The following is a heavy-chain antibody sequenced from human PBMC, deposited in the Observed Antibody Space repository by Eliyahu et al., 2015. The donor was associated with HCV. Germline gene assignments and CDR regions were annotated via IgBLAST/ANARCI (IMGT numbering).Heavy chain of an antibody. V-gene: IGHV4-34*01. D-gene: IGHD3-10*01. CDR1: GGSFSGYY. CDR3: ARLVPSRRSGSLYYFDY. CDR2: INHSGST. J-gene: IGHJ4*02. Sequence: QVQLQQWDAGLLKPSETLSLTCAVYGGSFSGYYWSWIRQPPGKGLEWIGEINHSGSTNYNPSLKSRVTISVDTSKNQFSLKLSSVTAADTAVYYCARLVPSRRSGSLYYFDYWGQGTLVTVSS.